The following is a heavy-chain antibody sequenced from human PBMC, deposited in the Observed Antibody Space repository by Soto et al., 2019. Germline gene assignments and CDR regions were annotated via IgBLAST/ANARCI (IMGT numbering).Heavy chain of an antibody. CDR1: ISSSSYY. J-gene: IGHJ4*02. CDR2: IYYSGST. V-gene: IGHV4-39*01. CDR3: ARTFSKTFDY. Sequence: ISSSSYYWGWIRQPPGKGLEWIGSIYYSGSTYYNPSLKSRVTISVDTSKNQFSLKLSSVTAADTAVYYCARTFSKTFDYWGQGTLVTVSS.